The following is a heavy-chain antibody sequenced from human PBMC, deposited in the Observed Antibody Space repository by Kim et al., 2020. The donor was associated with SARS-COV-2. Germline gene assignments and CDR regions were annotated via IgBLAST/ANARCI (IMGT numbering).Heavy chain of an antibody. CDR2: MSFDGFRK. CDR3: ATEGGTSGRCGYFDS. CDR1: GLYI. Sequence: GGSLRLSCWTSGLYIIHWVRQAPGKGLEWVAAMSFDGFRKYFVDSVTGRFTISRDDSKNAVYLELNSLRDEDSAVYYCATEGGTSGRCGYFDSWGQGTLV. V-gene: IGHV3-30*04. D-gene: IGHD2-15*01. J-gene: IGHJ4*02.